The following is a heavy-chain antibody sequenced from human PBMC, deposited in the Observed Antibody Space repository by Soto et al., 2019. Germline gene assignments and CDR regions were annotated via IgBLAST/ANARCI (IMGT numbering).Heavy chain of an antibody. V-gene: IGHV3-15*07. CDR2: IKSKTDGGTT. D-gene: IGHD3-3*01. Sequence: GGSLRLSCAASGFTFSNAWMNWVRQAPGKGLEWVGRIKSKTDGGTTDYAAPVKGRFTISRDDSKNTLYLQMNSPKTEDTAVYYCTTDRSTIFGVVIFHYYGMDVWGQGTTVTVSS. CDR1: GFTFSNAW. J-gene: IGHJ6*02. CDR3: TTDRSTIFGVVIFHYYGMDV.